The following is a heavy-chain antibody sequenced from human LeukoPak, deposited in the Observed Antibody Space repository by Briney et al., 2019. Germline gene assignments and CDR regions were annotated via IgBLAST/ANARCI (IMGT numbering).Heavy chain of an antibody. J-gene: IGHJ4*02. D-gene: IGHD3-22*01. V-gene: IGHV3-33*01. CDR3: AIMHPYYDGSGYWVQ. CDR1: GFTFSSYG. CDR2: IWNDGSDK. Sequence: GGSLRLSCAASGFTFSSYGIHWVRQAPGKGLEWVALIWNDGSDKYYADSVKGRFTISRDNPRNTLYMEMNSLRAEDTAVYYCAIMHPYYDGSGYWVQWGQGTLVTVSS.